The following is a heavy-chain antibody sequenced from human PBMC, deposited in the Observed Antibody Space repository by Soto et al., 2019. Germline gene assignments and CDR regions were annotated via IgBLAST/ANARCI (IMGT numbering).Heavy chain of an antibody. CDR3: ARLEYYDSSGYYKGSVNVDY. V-gene: IGHV4-39*01. CDR1: GGSISSSSYY. CDR2: IYYSGST. J-gene: IGHJ4*02. D-gene: IGHD3-22*01. Sequence: SETLSLTCTVSGGSISSSSYYWGWIRQPPGKGLEWIGSIYYSGSTYYNPSLKSRVTISVDTSKNQFSLKLSSVTAADTAVYYCARLEYYDSSGYYKGSVNVDYWGQGTLVTVSS.